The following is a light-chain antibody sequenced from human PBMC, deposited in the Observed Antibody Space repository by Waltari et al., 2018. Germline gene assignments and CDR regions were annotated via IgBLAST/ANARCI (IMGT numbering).Light chain of an antibody. J-gene: IGKJ1*01. V-gene: IGKV3-20*01. CDR1: QSVSRF. CDR3: QKYGSLPAT. Sequence: EIVLTQSPGTLSLSPGERATLSYRASQSVSRFLAWYQQKPGQAPRLRIYDASSRATGIPDRFSGSGSGTDFSLTISRLEPEDFAVYYCQKYGSLPATFGQGTKVEIK. CDR2: DAS.